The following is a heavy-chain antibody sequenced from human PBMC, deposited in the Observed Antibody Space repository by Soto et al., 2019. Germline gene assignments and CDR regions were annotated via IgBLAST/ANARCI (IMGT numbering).Heavy chain of an antibody. Sequence: PSETLSLTCTVSGGSISSHYWSWILQPPGKGLEWIGYIYYSGSTNYNPSLKSRVTISVDTSKNQFSLKLSSVTAADTAVYYCARVRRYSSRPDAFDIWGQGTMVTVSS. CDR2: IYYSGST. CDR1: GGSISSHY. V-gene: IGHV4-59*11. D-gene: IGHD6-13*01. CDR3: ARVRRYSSRPDAFDI. J-gene: IGHJ3*02.